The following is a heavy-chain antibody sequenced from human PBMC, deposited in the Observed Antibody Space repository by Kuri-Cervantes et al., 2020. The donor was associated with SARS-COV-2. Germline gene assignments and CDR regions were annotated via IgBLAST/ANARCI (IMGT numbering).Heavy chain of an antibody. J-gene: IGHJ3*02. Sequence: GESLKISCAASGFTFSSYAMHWVRQAPGKGLEWVAVISYDGSNKYYADSVKGRFTISRDNSKNTLYLQMNSLRAEDTAAYYCARGLAIFGVRNAFDIWGQGTMVTVS. CDR2: ISYDGSNK. CDR3: ARGLAIFGVRNAFDI. D-gene: IGHD3-3*01. CDR1: GFTFSSYA. V-gene: IGHV3-30*04.